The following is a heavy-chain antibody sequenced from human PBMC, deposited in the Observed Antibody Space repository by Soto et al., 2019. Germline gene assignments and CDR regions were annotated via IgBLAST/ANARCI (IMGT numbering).Heavy chain of an antibody. D-gene: IGHD4-4*01. CDR3: AKGGTAYSNYGGLDP. J-gene: IGHJ5*02. CDR2: INGSGGRT. Sequence: EVQLLESGGGLVQPGGSLRLSCAASGFTFSSYAMNWVRQAPGKGLEWVSVINGSGGRTYYADSVKGRLTISRDNSKNTLYLQMNSLRAEDTAVYYCAKGGTAYSNYGGLDPWGQGTLVTVSS. CDR1: GFTFSSYA. V-gene: IGHV3-23*01.